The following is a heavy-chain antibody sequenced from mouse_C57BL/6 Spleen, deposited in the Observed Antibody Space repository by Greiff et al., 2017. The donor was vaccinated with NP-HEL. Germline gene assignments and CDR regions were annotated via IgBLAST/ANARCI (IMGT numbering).Heavy chain of an antibody. Sequence: EVQRVESGGGLVKPGGSLKLSCAASGFTFSDYGMHWVRQAPEKGLEWVAYISSGSSTIYYADTVKGRFTISRDNAKNTLFLQMTSLRSEDTAMYYCASFLNWDDFAYWGQGTLVTVSA. D-gene: IGHD4-1*01. V-gene: IGHV5-17*01. CDR3: ASFLNWDDFAY. CDR1: GFTFSDYG. CDR2: ISSGSSTI. J-gene: IGHJ3*01.